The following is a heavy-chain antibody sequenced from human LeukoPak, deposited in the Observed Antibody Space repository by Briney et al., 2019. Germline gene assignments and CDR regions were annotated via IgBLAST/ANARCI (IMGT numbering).Heavy chain of an antibody. Sequence: VKVSFKASGGTFISYAISWVRQAPGQGLEWMGGIIPIFGTANYAQKFQGRVTITADESTSTAYMELSSLRSEDTAVYYCAREIQSSSSSFSFDYWGQGTLVTVSS. V-gene: IGHV1-69*01. CDR3: AREIQSSSSSFSFDY. CDR1: GGTFISYA. CDR2: IIPIFGTA. J-gene: IGHJ4*02. D-gene: IGHD6-6*01.